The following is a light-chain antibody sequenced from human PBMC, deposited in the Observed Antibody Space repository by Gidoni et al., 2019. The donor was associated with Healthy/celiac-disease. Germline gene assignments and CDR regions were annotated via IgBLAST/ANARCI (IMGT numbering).Light chain of an antibody. J-gene: IGKJ2*01. Sequence: DIVMTQSPATRSVSPGERATLSCRASQSVSSNLAWYQQKPGQAPRLLIYGASTRATGIPARFSGSGSGTEFTLTISSLQSEDFAVYYCQQYNNWPYTFGQGTKVEIK. CDR2: GAS. CDR3: QQYNNWPYT. V-gene: IGKV3-15*01. CDR1: QSVSSN.